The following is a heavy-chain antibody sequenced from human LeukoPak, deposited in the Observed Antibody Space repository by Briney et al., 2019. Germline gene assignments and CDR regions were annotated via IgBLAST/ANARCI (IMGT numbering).Heavy chain of an antibody. J-gene: IGHJ6*02. CDR3: ARPGGHYYYYYAMDV. D-gene: IGHD4-23*01. CDR2: IKKDGSEK. Sequence: GGXXRLSCATSGFTFSXYWMGXVRXAPGKGLEXVASIKKDGSEKYYVDSVKGRFTISRDNAKNSLYLQMNSLRAEDTAVYYCARPGGHYYYYYAMDVWGQGTTVTVSS. CDR1: GFTFSXYW. V-gene: IGHV3-7*01.